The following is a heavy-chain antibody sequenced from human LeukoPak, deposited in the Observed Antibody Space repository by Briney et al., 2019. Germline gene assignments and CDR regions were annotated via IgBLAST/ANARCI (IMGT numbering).Heavy chain of an antibody. D-gene: IGHD3-22*01. J-gene: IGHJ4*02. CDR1: GFTFSRYW. CDR2: ISTDGSST. CDR3: ARGTSGYSV. V-gene: IGHV3-74*01. Sequence: GGSLRLSCAASGFTFSRYWMHWLRQAPGKGLVWVSRISTDGSSTSYADSVKGRFTISRDNAKNSLYLQMNSLRAEDTAVYYCARGTSGYSVWGQGTLVTVSS.